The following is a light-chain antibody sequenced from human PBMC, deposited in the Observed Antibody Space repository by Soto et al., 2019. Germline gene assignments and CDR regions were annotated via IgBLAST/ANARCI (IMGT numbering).Light chain of an antibody. CDR2: EVT. Sequence: QSALTQPPSASGSPGQSVTISCTGTSSDVGAYKYVSWYQQYPGKAPKLMIYEVTKRPSGVPDRFSGSKSGNTASLTVSGLLAEDEADYYCASYVGNDIWVFGGGTTLTV. CDR1: SSDVGAYKY. J-gene: IGLJ3*02. V-gene: IGLV2-8*01. CDR3: ASYVGNDIWV.